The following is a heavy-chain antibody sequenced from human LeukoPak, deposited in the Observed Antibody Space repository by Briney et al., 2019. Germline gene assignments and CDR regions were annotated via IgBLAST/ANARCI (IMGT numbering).Heavy chain of an antibody. CDR3: ARTQGFFEGNNWFDP. D-gene: IGHD3-10*01. Sequence: GGSLRLSCAASGFTFSSYWMSWVRQAPGKGLEWVANIKQDGSEKYYVDSVKGRFTISRDNAKNSLYLQMNSLRAEDTAVYYCARTQGFFEGNNWFDPWGQGTLVTVSP. V-gene: IGHV3-7*01. CDR1: GFTFSSYW. J-gene: IGHJ5*02. CDR2: IKQDGSEK.